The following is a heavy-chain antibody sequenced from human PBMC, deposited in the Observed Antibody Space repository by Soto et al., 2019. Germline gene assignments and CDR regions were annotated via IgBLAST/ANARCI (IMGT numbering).Heavy chain of an antibody. CDR1: GFTFSSYA. Sequence: GGSLRLSCAASGFTFSSYAMHWVRQAPGKGLEWVAVISYDGSNKYYADSVKGRFTISRDNSKNTLYLQMNSLRAEDTAVYYCARDHYTFSTSCYWIVCYYYGMD. D-gene: IGHD2-2*01. V-gene: IGHV3-30-3*01. J-gene: IGHJ6*01. CDR2: ISYDGSNK. CDR3: ARDHYTFSTSCYWIVCYYYGMD.